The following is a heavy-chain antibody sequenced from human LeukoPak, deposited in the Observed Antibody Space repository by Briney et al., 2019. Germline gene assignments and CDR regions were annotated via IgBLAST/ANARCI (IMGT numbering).Heavy chain of an antibody. Sequence: PGGSLRLSCAASGFSFRSYWMHWVRQAPGKGLEWVSAISGSGGSTYYADSVKGRFTISRDNSKNTLYLQMNSLRAEDTAVYYCAKAALITIFGVVPLGFDYWGQGTLVTVSS. CDR1: GFSFRSYW. J-gene: IGHJ4*02. CDR2: ISGSGGST. D-gene: IGHD3-3*01. V-gene: IGHV3-23*01. CDR3: AKAALITIFGVVPLGFDY.